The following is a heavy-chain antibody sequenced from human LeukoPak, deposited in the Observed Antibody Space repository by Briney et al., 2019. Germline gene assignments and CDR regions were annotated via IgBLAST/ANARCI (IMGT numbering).Heavy chain of an antibody. CDR3: ASRSRYFDADNDY. CDR1: GFTFSSYS. Sequence: GGSLRLSCAASGFTFSSYSMNWVRQAPGKGLEWVSSISSSSSYIYYADSVKGRFTISRDNAKNSLYLQMNSLRAEDTAVYYCASRSRYFDADNDYWGQGTLVTVSS. CDR2: ISSSSSYI. V-gene: IGHV3-21*01. J-gene: IGHJ4*02. D-gene: IGHD3-9*01.